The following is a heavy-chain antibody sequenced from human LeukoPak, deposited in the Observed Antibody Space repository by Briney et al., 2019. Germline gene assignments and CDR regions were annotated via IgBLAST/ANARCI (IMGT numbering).Heavy chain of an antibody. V-gene: IGHV3-23*01. CDR2: ISIDGGRT. Sequence: GGSLRPSCAASGFTFSSYAMSWVRQAPGKGPEWVSTISIDGGRTYYADSVKGRFTVSRDTSKNTLYLQMNSLRAEDTAVYYCARKGIGSSRYQNMDVWGKGATVTVSS. D-gene: IGHD6-25*01. J-gene: IGHJ6*03. CDR3: ARKGIGSSRYQNMDV. CDR1: GFTFSSYA.